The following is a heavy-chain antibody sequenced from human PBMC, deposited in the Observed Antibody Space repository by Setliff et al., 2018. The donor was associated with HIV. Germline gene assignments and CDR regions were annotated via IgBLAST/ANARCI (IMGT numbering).Heavy chain of an antibody. D-gene: IGHD3-10*01. J-gene: IGHJ4*02. CDR3: ARHAGLLWFGELWRGGEYYFDS. CDR1: GYSISSGYY. V-gene: IGHV4-38-2*01. Sequence: SETLSLTCAVSGYSISSGYYWGWIRQPPGKGLEWIGSIYHSGSTYYNPSLKSRVTISADTSKNQFSLKLVSVTVADTAVYHCARHAGLLWFGELWRGGEYYFDSWGQGTLVTVSS. CDR2: IYHSGST.